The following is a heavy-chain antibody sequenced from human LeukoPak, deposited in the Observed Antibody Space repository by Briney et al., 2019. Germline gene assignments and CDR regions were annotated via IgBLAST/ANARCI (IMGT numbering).Heavy chain of an antibody. D-gene: IGHD5-24*01. CDR2: IWYDGSNK. CDR3: AKDRDGYKEY. CDR1: GFTFGSYG. J-gene: IGHJ4*02. V-gene: IGHV3-33*06. Sequence: GRSLRLSCAASGFTFGSYGMHWVRQAPGKGLEWVAVIWYDGSNKYYADSVKGRFTISRDNSKNTLYLQMNSLRAEDTAVYYCAKDRDGYKEYWGQGTLVTVSS.